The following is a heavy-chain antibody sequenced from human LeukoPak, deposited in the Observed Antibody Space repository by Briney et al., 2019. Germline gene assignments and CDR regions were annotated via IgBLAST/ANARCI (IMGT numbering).Heavy chain of an antibody. CDR2: INPNSGGT. Sequence: AASVKVSFKASGYTFTGYYMHWVRQAPGQGLEWMGWINPNSGGTNYAQKFQGRVTMTRDTSISTAYMELSRLRSDDTAVYYCETMVRGVSYDAFDIWGQGTMVTVSS. D-gene: IGHD3-10*01. V-gene: IGHV1-2*02. J-gene: IGHJ3*02. CDR3: ETMVRGVSYDAFDI. CDR1: GYTFTGYY.